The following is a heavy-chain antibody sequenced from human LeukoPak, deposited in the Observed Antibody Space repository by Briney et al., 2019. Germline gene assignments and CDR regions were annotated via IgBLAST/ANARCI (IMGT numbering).Heavy chain of an antibody. J-gene: IGHJ2*01. CDR1: GFTLSSYW. CDR3: ARDPGSNGGDWYFDL. Sequence: QPGGSLRLSCAASGFTLSSYWMHWVRQAPGKGLVWVSRINGDGRITTYADSVKGRFTISRDNAKNTLYLQMNSLRVEDTAVYYCARDPGSNGGDWYFDLWGRGTLVTVSS. D-gene: IGHD3-16*01. V-gene: IGHV3-74*01. CDR2: INGDGRIT.